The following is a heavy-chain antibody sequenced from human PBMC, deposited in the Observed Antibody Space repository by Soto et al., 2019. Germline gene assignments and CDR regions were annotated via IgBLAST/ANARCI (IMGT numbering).Heavy chain of an antibody. CDR1: GGSVSSGSYY. CDR3: ARSGSTSFEGGWFDP. D-gene: IGHD2-2*01. J-gene: IGHJ5*02. Sequence: QVQLQESGPGLVKPSETLSLTCTVSGGSVSSGSYYWSWIRQPPGKGLEWIGYIYYSGSTNYNPSLKSRVTISVDTSKNQFSLKLSSVTAADTAVYYCARSGSTSFEGGWFDPWGQGTLVTVSS. V-gene: IGHV4-61*01. CDR2: IYYSGST.